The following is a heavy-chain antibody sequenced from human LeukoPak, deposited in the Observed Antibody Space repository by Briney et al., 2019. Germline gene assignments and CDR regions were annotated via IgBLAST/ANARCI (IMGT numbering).Heavy chain of an antibody. CDR3: ARENSSSWQNWFDP. Sequence: ASVKVSCKASGYTFTGYYMHWVRQAPGQGLEWMGWINPNSGGTNYAQKFQGRVTMTRDTSISTAYMELSRLRSDDTAVYYCARENSSSWQNWFDPWGQGTLVTVSS. V-gene: IGHV1-2*02. CDR2: INPNSGGT. D-gene: IGHD6-13*01. J-gene: IGHJ5*02. CDR1: GYTFTGYY.